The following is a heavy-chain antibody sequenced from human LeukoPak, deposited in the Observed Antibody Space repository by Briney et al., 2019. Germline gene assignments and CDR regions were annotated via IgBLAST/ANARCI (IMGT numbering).Heavy chain of an antibody. CDR2: INSEGSST. Sequence: GGSLRLSCVASGFTFSSYWMHWVSQVPGKGLVWVSRINSEGSSTSYADSVKGRFTISRDNAKNTLYLQMNSLRVEDMAVYYCARGVAALGWFDPWGQGTLVTVSS. D-gene: IGHD2-15*01. J-gene: IGHJ5*02. V-gene: IGHV3-74*01. CDR3: ARGVAALGWFDP. CDR1: GFTFSSYW.